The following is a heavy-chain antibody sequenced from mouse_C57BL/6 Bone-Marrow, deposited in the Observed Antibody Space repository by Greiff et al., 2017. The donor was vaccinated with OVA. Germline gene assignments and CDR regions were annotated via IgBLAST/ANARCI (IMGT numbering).Heavy chain of an antibody. Sequence: VQLKESGAELVRPGASVKLSCTASGFNIKDDYMHWVKQRPEQGLEWIGWIDPENGDTEYASKFQGKATITADTSSNTAYLQLSSLTSEDTAVYYCTTTTVVADYWGQGTTLTVYS. CDR3: TTTTVVADY. J-gene: IGHJ2*01. D-gene: IGHD1-1*01. CDR1: GFNIKDDY. V-gene: IGHV14-4*01. CDR2: IDPENGDT.